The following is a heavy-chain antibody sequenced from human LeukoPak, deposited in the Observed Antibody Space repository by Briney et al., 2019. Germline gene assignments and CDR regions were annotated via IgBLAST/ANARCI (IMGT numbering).Heavy chain of an antibody. V-gene: IGHV4-30-2*01. D-gene: IGHD3-3*01. CDR1: GGSISSGGYD. CDR2: IYHSGST. CDR3: ARGSWGGLRFLGGAFDI. J-gene: IGHJ3*02. Sequence: PSETLSLTCTVSGGSISSGGYDWSWIRQPPGKGLEWIGYIYHSGSTYYNPSLKSRVTISVDRSKNQFSLKLSSVTAADTAVYYRARGSWGGLRFLGGAFDIWGQGTMVTVSS.